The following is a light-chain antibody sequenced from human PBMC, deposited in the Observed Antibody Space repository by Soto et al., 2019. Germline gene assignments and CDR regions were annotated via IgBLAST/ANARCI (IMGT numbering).Light chain of an antibody. CDR1: QSVSASF. Sequence: EIVLTQSPGTRSLSPGERATLSCRASQSVSASFLAWYQQKPGQAPRLLIYGASSRATGIPDRFSGGGSETDFTLTISRLEPEDFAVYYCQQYGTSPPEYTFGQGTKLEIK. V-gene: IGKV3-20*01. CDR3: QQYGTSPPEYT. CDR2: GAS. J-gene: IGKJ2*01.